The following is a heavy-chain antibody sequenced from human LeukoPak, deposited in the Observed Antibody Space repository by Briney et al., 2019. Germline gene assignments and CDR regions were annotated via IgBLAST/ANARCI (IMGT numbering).Heavy chain of an antibody. Sequence: GASVKVSCKASGYTFTSYGISWVRQAPGQGLEWMGWISAYNGNTNYAQKLQGRVTMTTDTSTSTAYMELRSLRSDDTAVYYCARTGQFRYFDWLPFDYWGQGTLVTVSS. CDR3: ARTGQFRYFDWLPFDY. J-gene: IGHJ4*02. D-gene: IGHD3-9*01. V-gene: IGHV1-18*01. CDR1: GYTFTSYG. CDR2: ISAYNGNT.